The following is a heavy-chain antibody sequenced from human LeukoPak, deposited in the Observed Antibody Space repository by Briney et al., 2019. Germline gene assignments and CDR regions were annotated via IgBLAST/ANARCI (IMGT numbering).Heavy chain of an antibody. D-gene: IGHD4-17*01. V-gene: IGHV1-18*01. Sequence: ASVKVSCKTYGYTFTNYGISWERQAPGQGPEWMGWISGCNGNTNYVQKFQGRVTMTTDTSTSTAYMELRSLRSDDTAVYYCARDLSLGRHDYGEPFDYWGQGTLVTVSS. CDR3: ARDLSLGRHDYGEPFDY. J-gene: IGHJ4*02. CDR1: GYTFTNYG. CDR2: ISGCNGNT.